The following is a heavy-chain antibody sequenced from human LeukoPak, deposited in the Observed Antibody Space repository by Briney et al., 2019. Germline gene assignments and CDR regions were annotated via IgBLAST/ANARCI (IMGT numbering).Heavy chain of an antibody. Sequence: PGGSLRLSCAASGFIFSSYSMNWVRQTPGKRLEWVSSISGSSTYIFYADSEKGRFTISRDDAKNSVYLQMNSLRDEDTAVYYCARFETRGTGDFDNWGQGTLVTVSS. CDR1: GFIFSSYS. CDR3: ARFETRGTGDFDN. V-gene: IGHV3-21*06. D-gene: IGHD3/OR15-3a*01. CDR2: ISGSSTYI. J-gene: IGHJ4*02.